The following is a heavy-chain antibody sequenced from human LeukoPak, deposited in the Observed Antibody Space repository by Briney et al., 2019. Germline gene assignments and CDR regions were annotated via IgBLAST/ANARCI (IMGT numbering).Heavy chain of an antibody. J-gene: IGHJ5*02. CDR1: GYTFTGYY. D-gene: IGHD1-26*01. CDR3: AREYAGTTTNWLDP. V-gene: IGHV1-2*02. CDR2: INPNSGDT. Sequence: ASVKVSCKASGYTFTGYYIHWVRQAPGQGLEWMGWINPNSGDTNYAQKFQSRVTMTRDTSISIAYMDLGRLTSDDTAVYYCAREYAGTTTNWLDPWGQGTLVNVSS.